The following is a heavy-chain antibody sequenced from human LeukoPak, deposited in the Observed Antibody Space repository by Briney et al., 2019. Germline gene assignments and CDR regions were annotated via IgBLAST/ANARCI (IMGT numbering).Heavy chain of an antibody. CDR1: GFTVSSNH. V-gene: IGHV3-53*01. D-gene: IGHD6-6*01. J-gene: IGHJ3*02. CDR2: IYSGGTT. CDR3: ARGPGIAAPDAFDI. Sequence: GGSLRLSCAASGFTVSSNHMSWVRQAPGKGLEWVSVIYSGGTTYYADSVKGRFTISRDNSKNTLYLQMNSLRAEDTAVYYCARGPGIAAPDAFDIWGQGTMVTVSS.